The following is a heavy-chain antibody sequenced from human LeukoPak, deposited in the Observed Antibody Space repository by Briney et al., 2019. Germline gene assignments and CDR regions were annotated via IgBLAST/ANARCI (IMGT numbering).Heavy chain of an antibody. Sequence: SETLSLTCAVYGGSFSGYYWSWIRQPPGEGLEWIGEINHSGSTNYNPSLKSRVTISVDTYKNQFSLKLSSVTAADTAVYYCARGRYFDGMDVWGQGTTVTVSS. D-gene: IGHD3-9*01. J-gene: IGHJ6*02. V-gene: IGHV4-34*01. CDR1: GGSFSGYY. CDR3: ARGRYFDGMDV. CDR2: INHSGST.